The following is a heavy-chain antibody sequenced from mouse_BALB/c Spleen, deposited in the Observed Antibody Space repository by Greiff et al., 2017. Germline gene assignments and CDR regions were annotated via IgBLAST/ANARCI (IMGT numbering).Heavy chain of an antibody. D-gene: IGHD1-2*01. V-gene: IGHV1S137*01. CDR3: ARSSITTAPYAMDY. CDR2: ISTYYGDA. Sequence: VKLVESGAELVRPGVSVKISCKGSGYTFTDYAMHWVKQSHAKSLEWIGVISTYYGDASYNQKFKGKATMTVDKSSSTAYMELARLTSEDSAIYYCARSSITTAPYAMDYWGQGTSVTVSS. CDR1: GYTFTDYA. J-gene: IGHJ4*01.